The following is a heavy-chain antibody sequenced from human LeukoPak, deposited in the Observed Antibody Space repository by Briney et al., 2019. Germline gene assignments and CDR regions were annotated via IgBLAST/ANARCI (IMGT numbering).Heavy chain of an antibody. V-gene: IGHV3-23*01. CDR2: INGGGGST. CDR1: GFSFSTYG. Sequence: PGASLRLSCAASGFSFSTYGMSWVRQAPGKGLEWVSIINGGGGSTYYADSVKGRFTISRDNSQNTLYLQMNSLGAEDTAVYYCAKRWNLYYFDYWGQGTLVTVSS. CDR3: AKRWNLYYFDY. D-gene: IGHD4-23*01. J-gene: IGHJ4*02.